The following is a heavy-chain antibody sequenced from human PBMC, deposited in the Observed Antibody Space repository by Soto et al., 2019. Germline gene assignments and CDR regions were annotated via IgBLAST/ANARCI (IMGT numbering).Heavy chain of an antibody. J-gene: IGHJ1*01. CDR2: ISSSSTYI. CDR1: GFTFSSYS. Sequence: GGSLRLSCAASGFTFSSYSMNWVRQAPGKGLEWVSSISSSSTYIYSADSVTGRFAISRDNAKNSLFLQMNSLRAEDTAVYYCATQTQVTRNGEYFQHWGQGALVTV. CDR3: ATQTQVTRNGEYFQH. V-gene: IGHV3-21*01. D-gene: IGHD4-4*01.